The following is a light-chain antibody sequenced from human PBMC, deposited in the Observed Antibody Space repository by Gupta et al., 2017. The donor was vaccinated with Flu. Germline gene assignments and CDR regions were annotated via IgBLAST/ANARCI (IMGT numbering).Light chain of an antibody. Sequence: TVLTQSAGTLSLSPGERSPLSCRASQSVSSSYLAWYQQKPGQAPRLLIYGASSRATGIPDRFSGSGSGTDFTLTISRLEPEDFAVYYCQQYGSSPTTFGQGTKVEIK. J-gene: IGKJ1*01. CDR1: QSVSSSY. CDR2: GAS. V-gene: IGKV3-20*01. CDR3: QQYGSSPTT.